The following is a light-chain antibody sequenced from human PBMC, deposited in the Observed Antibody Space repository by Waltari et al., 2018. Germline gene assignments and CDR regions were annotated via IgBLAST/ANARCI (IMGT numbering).Light chain of an antibody. CDR1: QSVSSSY. CDR3: QQYGSSSFT. J-gene: IGKJ3*01. CDR2: GAS. Sequence: DIVLTQSPGTLSWSPGERATLSCRASQSVSSSYLAWYQQKPGQAPRLLIYGASSRATGIPDRFSGSGSGTDFTLTISRLEPEDFAVYYCQQYGSSSFTFGPGTKVDIK. V-gene: IGKV3-20*01.